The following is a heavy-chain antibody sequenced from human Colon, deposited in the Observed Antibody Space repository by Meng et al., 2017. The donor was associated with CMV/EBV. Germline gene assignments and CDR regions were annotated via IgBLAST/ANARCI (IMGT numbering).Heavy chain of an antibody. V-gene: IGHV3-9*01. CDR3: ARDTGAHYSATYYY. CDR1: GFTFENYA. J-gene: IGHJ6*01. Sequence: SLKISCAASGFTFENYAMHWVRQVPGKGLEWVSGINWNSDSLDYGDSVKGRFTISRDNAKNSLYLEMNSLTPEDTALYYCARDTGAHYSATYYY. D-gene: IGHD4/OR15-4a*01. CDR2: INWNSDSL.